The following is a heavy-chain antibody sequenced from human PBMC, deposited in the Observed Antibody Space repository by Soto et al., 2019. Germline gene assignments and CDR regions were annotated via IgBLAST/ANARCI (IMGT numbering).Heavy chain of an antibody. CDR1: GFALTTSGVG. V-gene: IGHV2-5*02. J-gene: IGHJ4*02. D-gene: IGHD2-15*01. CDR2: IYWDDDK. CDR3: APRVVPATQYNRIGGHFDY. Sequence: QITLKESGPTLVKPTETLTLTCTFSGFALTTSGVGVGWIRQPPGKALEWLVFIYWDDDKRYSPSLKNRLTTTKDTAKTHVVLTITNIDPVDTATYYWAPRVVPATQYNRIGGHFDYWGQGTLVTVSS.